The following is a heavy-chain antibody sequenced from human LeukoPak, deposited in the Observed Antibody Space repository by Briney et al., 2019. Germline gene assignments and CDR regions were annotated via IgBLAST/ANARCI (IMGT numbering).Heavy chain of an antibody. CDR1: GYTFTGYY. J-gene: IGHJ5*02. Sequence: ASVKVSCKASGYTFTGYYMHWVRQAPGQGLEWMGWINPNSGGTNYAQKFQGRVTMTRDTSISTAYMELSRLRSDDTAVYYCARADTFDTVWFDPWGQGTLVTVSS. D-gene: IGHD4-17*01. V-gene: IGHV1-2*02. CDR3: ARADTFDTVWFDP. CDR2: INPNSGGT.